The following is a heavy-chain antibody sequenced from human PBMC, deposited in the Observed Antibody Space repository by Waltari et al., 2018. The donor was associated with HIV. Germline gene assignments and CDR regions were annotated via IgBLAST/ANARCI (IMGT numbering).Heavy chain of an antibody. CDR3: AVSYYYDSSGYPVGAFDI. V-gene: IGHV1-2*06. CDR1: GYTFTGYY. Sequence: QVQLVQSGAEVKKPGASVKVSCQASGYTFTGYYMHWVRQAPGQGLEWMGRINPNSGGTNYAQKFQGRVTMTRDTSISTAYMELSRLRSDDTAVYYCAVSYYYDSSGYPVGAFDIWGQGTMVTVSS. CDR2: INPNSGGT. D-gene: IGHD3-22*01. J-gene: IGHJ3*02.